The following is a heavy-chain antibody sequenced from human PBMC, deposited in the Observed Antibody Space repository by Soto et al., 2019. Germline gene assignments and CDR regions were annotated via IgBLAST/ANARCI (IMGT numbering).Heavy chain of an antibody. CDR2: IIPILGIA. D-gene: IGHD3-9*01. J-gene: IGHJ4*02. CDR1: GGTFSSYT. Sequence: SVKVSCKASGGTFSSYTISWVRQAPGQGLEWMGRIIPILGIANYAQKFQGRVTITADKSTSTAYMELSSLRSEDTAVYYCARGGYYDILTGYSPDTYFDYWGQGTLVTVSS. V-gene: IGHV1-69*02. CDR3: ARGGYYDILTGYSPDTYFDY.